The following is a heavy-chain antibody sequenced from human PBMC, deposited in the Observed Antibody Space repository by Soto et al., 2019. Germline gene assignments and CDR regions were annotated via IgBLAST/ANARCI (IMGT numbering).Heavy chain of an antibody. CDR3: AADPPMVRGVIGYYYYGMDV. CDR1: GFTFTSSA. J-gene: IGHJ6*02. V-gene: IGHV1-58*01. CDR2: IVVGSGNT. D-gene: IGHD3-10*01. Sequence: ASVKVSCKASGFTFTSSAVQWVRQARGQRLGWIGWIVVGSGNTNYAQKFQERVTITRDMSTSTAYMELSSLRSEDTAVYYCAADPPMVRGVIGYYYYGMDVWGQGTTVTVSS.